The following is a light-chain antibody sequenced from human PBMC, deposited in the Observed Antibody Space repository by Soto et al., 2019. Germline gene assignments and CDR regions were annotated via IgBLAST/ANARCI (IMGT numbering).Light chain of an antibody. CDR2: DVS. CDR1: QSVSSAY. V-gene: IGKV3-20*01. CDR3: QQYGSSPET. J-gene: IGKJ1*01. Sequence: EIVLTQSPGTLSLSPGERATISCRASQSVSSAYLAWYQQKPGQAPRLVSYDVSSRATGIPDRFRGSGSGTEFTLTVSRLEPEDFEVYYCQQYGSSPETFGQGTKVDIK.